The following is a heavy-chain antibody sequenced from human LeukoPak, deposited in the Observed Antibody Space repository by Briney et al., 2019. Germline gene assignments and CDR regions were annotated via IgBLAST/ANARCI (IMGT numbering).Heavy chain of an antibody. CDR2: INRTGSA. CDR1: GGPLSGYY. Sequence: SETLSLTCAVYGGPLSGYYWSWIRQPPGRGLEWIGEINRTGSANYNPSLKSRVTVSVDTSKNQFSLKLRSVTAADTAVYYCARDLSQQGARRGFEIWGQGTMVTVS. V-gene: IGHV4-34*01. D-gene: IGHD6-13*01. CDR3: ARDLSQQGARRGFEI. J-gene: IGHJ3*02.